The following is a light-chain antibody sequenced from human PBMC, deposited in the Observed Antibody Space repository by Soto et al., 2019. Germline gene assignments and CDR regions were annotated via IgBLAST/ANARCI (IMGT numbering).Light chain of an antibody. CDR1: QSISNN. CDR2: GAS. Sequence: EIVLTQSPGTLSLSPGERATLSCRASQSISNNLAWYQQKVGQAPRLLISGASTRATGIPARFSGSGSGTEFTLTISSLQSEDFAIYYCQQYHHWPPLTFGGGTKVEIK. V-gene: IGKV3-15*01. J-gene: IGKJ4*01. CDR3: QQYHHWPPLT.